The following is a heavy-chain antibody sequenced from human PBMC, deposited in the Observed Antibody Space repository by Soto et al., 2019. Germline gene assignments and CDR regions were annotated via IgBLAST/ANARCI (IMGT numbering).Heavy chain of an antibody. D-gene: IGHD1-1*01. J-gene: IGHJ6*02. CDR1: GYTITSYA. Sequence: ASVKVSCKASGYTITSYAMHWVRQAPGQRLEWMGWINAGNGNTKYSQKFQGRVTITRDTSASTAYMELSSLRSEDTAVYYCARDELDYYYYGMDVWGQGTTVTVSS. CDR3: ARDELDYYYYGMDV. CDR2: INAGNGNT. V-gene: IGHV1-3*01.